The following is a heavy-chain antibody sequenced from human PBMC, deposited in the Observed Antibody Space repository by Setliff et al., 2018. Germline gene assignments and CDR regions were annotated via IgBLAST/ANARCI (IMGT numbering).Heavy chain of an antibody. CDR1: GASISSGTYY. V-gene: IGHV4-39*01. CDR2: IHYRGTT. D-gene: IGHD1-1*01. CDR3: ARTGTYRYFDY. J-gene: IGHJ4*02. Sequence: PSETLSLTCTVSGASISSGTYYWAWIRQPPGKGLEWIGRIHYRGTTYSNATLASRLTISVDTAKNQFSLKLTSVTAADTAVYYCARTGTYRYFDYWGQGTRVTVSS.